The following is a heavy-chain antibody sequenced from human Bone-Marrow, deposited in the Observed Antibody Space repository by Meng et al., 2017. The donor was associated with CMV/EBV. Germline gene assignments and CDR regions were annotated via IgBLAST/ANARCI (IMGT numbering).Heavy chain of an antibody. J-gene: IGHJ5*02. CDR1: GGSISSSSYY. D-gene: IGHD3-16*01. CDR2: IYYSGST. V-gene: IGHV4-39*07. Sequence: PEAQAWGPGLVKPSGTRSPPCTVSGGSISSSSYYWGWIRQPPGKGLEWIGSIYYSGSTYYNPSLKSRVTISVDTSKNQFSLKLSSVTAADTAVYYCARDVYGRGWFDPWGQGTLVTVSS. CDR3: ARDVYGRGWFDP.